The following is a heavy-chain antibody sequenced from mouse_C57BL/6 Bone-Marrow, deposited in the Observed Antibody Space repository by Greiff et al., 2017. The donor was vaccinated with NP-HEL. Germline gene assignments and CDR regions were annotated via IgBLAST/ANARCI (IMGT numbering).Heavy chain of an antibody. CDR3: ARGEFIATVVEYAFYYFDY. Sequence: QVQLQQSGAELMKPGASVKLSCKATGYTFTGYWIEWVKQRPGHGLEWIGEILPGSGSTNYNEKFKGKATFTADTSSNTAYMQLSSLTTEDSAICYCARGEFIATVVEYAFYYFDYWGQGTTLTVSS. D-gene: IGHD1-1*01. CDR2: ILPGSGST. CDR1: GYTFTGYW. V-gene: IGHV1-9*01. J-gene: IGHJ2*01.